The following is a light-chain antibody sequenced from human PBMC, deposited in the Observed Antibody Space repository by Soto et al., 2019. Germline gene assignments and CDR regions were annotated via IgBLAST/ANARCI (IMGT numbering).Light chain of an antibody. V-gene: IGLV7-43*01. CDR1: TGAVTSGDY. CDR3: LLYYGGAQLV. J-gene: IGLJ2*01. CDR2: GTS. Sequence: QAVVTQEPSLTVSPGGTVTLTCACGTGAVTSGDYPNWFQQKPGQAPRALIYGTSNKHSWTPARFSGSLLGGKAALTLSGVQTEDEAEHYCLLYYGGAQLVFGGGTKLTVL.